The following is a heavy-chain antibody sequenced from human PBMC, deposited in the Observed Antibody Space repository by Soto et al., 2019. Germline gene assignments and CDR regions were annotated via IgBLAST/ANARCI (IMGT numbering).Heavy chain of an antibody. CDR1: GFSFSSYV. J-gene: IGHJ4*02. CDR3: AREGSGDAYSAGGAMDC. D-gene: IGHD4-4*01. CDR2: LSYYERDK. Sequence: GGSLRLSCETSGFSFSSYVLHWVRQAPGKGLEWVAVLSYYERDKYYADSVKGRFTISRDNSKNTLYLQMNSLRTEDTAVYYCAREGSGDAYSAGGAMDCWGQGTLVTVSS. V-gene: IGHV3-30*04.